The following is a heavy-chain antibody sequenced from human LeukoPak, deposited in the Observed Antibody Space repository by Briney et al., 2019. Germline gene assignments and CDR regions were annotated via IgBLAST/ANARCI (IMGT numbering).Heavy chain of an antibody. CDR3: GRDTHLES. J-gene: IGHJ4*02. Sequence: PSETLSLTCTVSGVSISSTSHAWGWSRQPPGKGLEWLGNTYNSGSSNYSPSLRSRVSISVDTSKNQFSLRLRSVTAADTAVYYCGRDTHLESWGQGILVTVFS. CDR2: TYNSGSS. CDR1: GVSISSTSHA. V-gene: IGHV4-39*01.